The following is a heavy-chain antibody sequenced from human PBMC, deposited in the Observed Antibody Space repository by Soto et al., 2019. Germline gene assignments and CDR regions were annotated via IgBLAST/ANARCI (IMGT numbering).Heavy chain of an antibody. V-gene: IGHV1-3*01. Sequence: PVKVSCKASGYTFATYAVHWVRQAPGQRLEWMGWINAGNGDTKYAQKFQERVTITRDMSTSTAYMELSSLRSEDTAVYYCAADGGWLQLTFDLWGRGTLVTVSS. J-gene: IGHJ2*01. CDR3: AADGGWLQLTFDL. D-gene: IGHD5-12*01. CDR1: GYTFATYA. CDR2: INAGNGDT.